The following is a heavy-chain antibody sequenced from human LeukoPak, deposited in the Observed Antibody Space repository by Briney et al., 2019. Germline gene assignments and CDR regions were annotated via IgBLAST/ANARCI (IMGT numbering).Heavy chain of an antibody. CDR2: IIPIFGTA. CDR1: GGTFSSYA. J-gene: IGHJ3*02. V-gene: IGHV1-69*06. D-gene: IGHD2-15*01. CDR3: ARGGYCSGGSCYPGAFDI. Sequence: ASVNVSCKASGGTFSSYAISWVRQAPGQGLEWMGGIIPIFGTANYAQKFQGRVTITADKSTSTAYMELSSLRSEDTAVYYCARGGYCSGGSCYPGAFDIWGQGTMVTVSS.